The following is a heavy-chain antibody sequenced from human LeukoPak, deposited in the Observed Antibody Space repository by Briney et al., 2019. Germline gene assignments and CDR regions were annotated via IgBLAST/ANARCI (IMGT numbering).Heavy chain of an antibody. D-gene: IGHD3-10*01. Sequence: SETLSLTCTVSGGSISSYYWSWIRQPPGKGLEWIVYIYYSGSNNYNPSLKSRVTISVDTSKNQFALKLSPVAAADTAVYYCARAGRQNWRNNRFGGFDYWGQGTLVTVSS. CDR2: IYYSGSN. CDR1: GGSISSYY. J-gene: IGHJ4*02. V-gene: IGHV4-59*01. CDR3: ARAGRQNWRNNRFGGFDY.